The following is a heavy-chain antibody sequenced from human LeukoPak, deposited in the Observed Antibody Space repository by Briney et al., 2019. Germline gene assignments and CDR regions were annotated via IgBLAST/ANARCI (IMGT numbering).Heavy chain of an antibody. CDR2: IGTAGDT. CDR3: ARWDWDTVVYYYYMDV. Sequence: GGSLRLSCAASGFTFSSYDMHWVRQATGKGLEWVSAIGTAGDTYYPGSVKGRFTISRENAKNSLYLQMNSLRAEDTAVYYCARWDWDTVVYYYYMDVWGKGTTVTVSS. CDR1: GFTFSSYD. V-gene: IGHV3-13*01. J-gene: IGHJ6*03. D-gene: IGHD3/OR15-3a*01.